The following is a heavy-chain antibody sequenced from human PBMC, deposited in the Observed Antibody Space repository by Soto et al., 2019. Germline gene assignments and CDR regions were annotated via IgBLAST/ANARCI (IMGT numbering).Heavy chain of an antibody. Sequence: PGGSLRLSCAASGFTFSNAWMNWVRQAPGKGLEWVGRIKSKTDGGTTDYAAPVKGRFTISRDDSKNTLYLQMNSLKTEDTAVYYCTTGTYYDFWSGYNYGMDVWGQGTTVTVSS. CDR2: IKSKTDGGTT. CDR3: TTGTYYDFWSGYNYGMDV. CDR1: GFTFSNAW. D-gene: IGHD3-3*01. V-gene: IGHV3-15*07. J-gene: IGHJ6*02.